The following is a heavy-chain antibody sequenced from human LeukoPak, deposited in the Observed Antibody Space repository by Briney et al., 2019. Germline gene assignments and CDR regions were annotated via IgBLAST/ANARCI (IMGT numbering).Heavy chain of an antibody. CDR3: ARGRYGWLPFDY. V-gene: IGHV4-59*01. Sequence: SETLSLTCAVSGGSMSSYYWSWIRQPPGKGLEWIGYIYYSGSTNYNPSLKSRVTISVDTSKNQFTLKLSSVTAADTAVYYCARGRYGWLPFDYWGQGTLVTVSS. CDR2: IYYSGST. CDR1: GGSMSSYY. J-gene: IGHJ4*02. D-gene: IGHD3-16*01.